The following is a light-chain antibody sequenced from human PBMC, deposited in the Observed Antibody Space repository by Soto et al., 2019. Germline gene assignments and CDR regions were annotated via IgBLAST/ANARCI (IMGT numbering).Light chain of an antibody. CDR3: QQANSLPIT. J-gene: IGKJ5*01. V-gene: IGKV1-12*01. CDR1: QSISNS. Sequence: DIQMTQSPSSLSASVGDRVTITCRASQSISNSLAWYQQKPGKAPKPLIYSASSLQSGVPSRFSGSGSGTDFTLTINSLQPEDFATYYCQQANSLPITFGPGTRLEIK. CDR2: SAS.